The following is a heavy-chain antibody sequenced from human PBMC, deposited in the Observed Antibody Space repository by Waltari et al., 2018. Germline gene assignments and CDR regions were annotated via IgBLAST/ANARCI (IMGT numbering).Heavy chain of an antibody. Sequence: EVQLVESGGGLVKPGGSLRLSCAASGFTFSSYSMNWVRQAPGKGLEWVSSISSSSSYRYYADSVKGRFTISRDNAKNSLYLQMNSLRAEDTAVYYCARDQTVTSFDYWGQGTLVTVSS. D-gene: IGHD4-17*01. CDR3: ARDQTVTSFDY. V-gene: IGHV3-21*01. CDR2: ISSSSSYR. J-gene: IGHJ4*02. CDR1: GFTFSSYS.